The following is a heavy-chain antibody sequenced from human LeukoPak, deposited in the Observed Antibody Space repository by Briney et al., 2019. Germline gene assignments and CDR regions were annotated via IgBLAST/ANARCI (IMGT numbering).Heavy chain of an antibody. CDR1: GCTFSSYA. CDR2: IIPIFGTA. CDR3: ARGRGDYGGNTGFDY. V-gene: IGHV1-69*05. J-gene: IGHJ4*02. D-gene: IGHD4-23*01. Sequence: GASVKVSCKASGCTFSSYAISWVRQAPGQGLEWMGRIIPIFGTANYAQKFQGRVTITTDESTSTAYMELSSLRSEDTAVYYCARGRGDYGGNTGFDYWGQGTLVTVSS.